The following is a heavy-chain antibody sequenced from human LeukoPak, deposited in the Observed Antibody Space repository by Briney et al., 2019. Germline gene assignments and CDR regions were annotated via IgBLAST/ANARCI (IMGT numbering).Heavy chain of an antibody. CDR2: ISGSGGST. CDR1: GFTFSSYA. J-gene: IGHJ4*02. D-gene: IGHD1-26*01. Sequence: GGSLRLPCAASGFTFSSYAMSWVRQAPGKGLERVSAISGSGGSTYYADSVKGRFTISRDNSKNTLYLQMNSLRAEDTAVYYCAKARETCSGSYYFDYWGQGTLVTVSS. V-gene: IGHV3-23*01. CDR3: AKARETCSGSYYFDY.